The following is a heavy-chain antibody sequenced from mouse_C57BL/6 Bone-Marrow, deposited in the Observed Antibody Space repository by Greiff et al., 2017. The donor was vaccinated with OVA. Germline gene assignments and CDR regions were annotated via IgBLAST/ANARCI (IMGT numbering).Heavy chain of an antibody. V-gene: IGHV1-82*01. J-gene: IGHJ2*01. CDR2: IYPGDGDT. D-gene: IGHD4-1*01. Sequence: VQLQQSGPELVKPGASVKISCKASGYAFSSSWMNWVKQRPGQGLEWIGRIYPGDGDTNSNGKFKGKATLTADKSSSTAYMQLSSLTSEDSSVYFCARGLTGASYYFDYWGQGTTLTVSS. CDR1: GYAFSSSW. CDR3: ARGLTGASYYFDY.